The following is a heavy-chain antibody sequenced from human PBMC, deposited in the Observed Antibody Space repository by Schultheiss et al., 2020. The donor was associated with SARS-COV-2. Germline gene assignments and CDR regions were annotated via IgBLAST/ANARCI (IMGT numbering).Heavy chain of an antibody. CDR2: ISYDGSDR. CDR3: ARDRNSGWDY. V-gene: IGHV3-30*03. D-gene: IGHD6-19*01. Sequence: GESLKISCTASGFTFDDYAMHWVRQAPGKGLEWVAVISYDGSDRYYADSVKGRFTISRDNAKNSLYLQMNSLRDEDTAVYYCARDRNSGWDYWGQGTLVTVSS. CDR1: GFTFDDYA. J-gene: IGHJ4*02.